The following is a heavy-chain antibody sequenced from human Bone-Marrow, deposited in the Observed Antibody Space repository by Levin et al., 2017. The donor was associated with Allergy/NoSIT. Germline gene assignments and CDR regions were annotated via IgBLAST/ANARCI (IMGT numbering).Heavy chain of an antibody. Sequence: GESLKISCAASGFTFDDYGMSWVRQAPGKGLEWVSGINWNGGSTGYADSVKGRFTISRDNAKNSLYLQMNSLRAEDTALYYCAREGGEDYYGSGSYHWGQGTLVTVSS. V-gene: IGHV3-20*04. CDR3: AREGGEDYYGSGSYH. CDR1: GFTFDDYG. CDR2: INWNGGST. D-gene: IGHD3-10*01. J-gene: IGHJ4*02.